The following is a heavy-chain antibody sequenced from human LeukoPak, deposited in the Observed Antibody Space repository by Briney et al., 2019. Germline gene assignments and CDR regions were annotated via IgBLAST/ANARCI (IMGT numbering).Heavy chain of an antibody. CDR3: AREIPNAFDI. V-gene: IGHV3-30-3*01. J-gene: IGHJ3*02. CDR2: VSRDGISK. CDR1: GFTFSNYP. Sequence: PGGSLRLSCAASGFTFSNYPMHWVRQAPGKGLEWVAVVSRDGISKYYPDSVRGRLTISRDNSKNTLYLEVNSLRSEDTAVFYCAREIPNAFDIWGQGTMVTVSS.